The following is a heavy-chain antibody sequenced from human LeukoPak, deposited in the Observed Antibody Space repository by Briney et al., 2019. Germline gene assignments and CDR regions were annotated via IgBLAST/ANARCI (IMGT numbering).Heavy chain of an antibody. Sequence: PSETLSLTCTVSGGSITSYYWSWIRQPPGKGLVWIGFIYSSGSTNYNPSLTSRLTISVDTSKNQFSLKLSSVTAADTAVYYCARHFKHARSGTQHWFDPWGQGTLVTVSS. V-gene: IGHV4-4*09. J-gene: IGHJ5*02. CDR3: ARHFKHARSGTQHWFDP. CDR1: GGSITSYY. CDR2: IYSSGST. D-gene: IGHD1-14*01.